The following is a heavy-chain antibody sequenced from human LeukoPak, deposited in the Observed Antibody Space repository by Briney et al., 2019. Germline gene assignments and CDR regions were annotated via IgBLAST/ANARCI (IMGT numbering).Heavy chain of an antibody. Sequence: PGGSLRPSCAASRFTFNSYAMSWVRQAPGKGLEWVSVIGGSNGITFYVGSVKGRFTISRDNSKDTLYLQMSSLRAEDTAVYYCARNENSGWGYFDYWGQGTLVTVSS. V-gene: IGHV3-23*01. CDR2: IGGSNGIT. D-gene: IGHD5-12*01. CDR3: ARNENSGWGYFDY. J-gene: IGHJ4*02. CDR1: RFTFNSYA.